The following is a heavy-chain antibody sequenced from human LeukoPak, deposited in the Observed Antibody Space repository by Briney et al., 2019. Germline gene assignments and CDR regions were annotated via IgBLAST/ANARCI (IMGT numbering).Heavy chain of an antibody. Sequence: SETLSLTCTVSGGSMTNYFWSWIRQPPGKGLEWIGQINYSGTTKSNPSLKGRLNISRDTSKNQFSLRLSSVTAADTAMYYCARQGGYYGSGKYDRRLYYYHGMDVWGQGTTVTVSS. J-gene: IGHJ6*02. CDR1: GGSMTNYF. V-gene: IGHV4-59*01. CDR2: INYSGTT. CDR3: ARQGGYYGSGKYDRRLYYYHGMDV. D-gene: IGHD3-10*01.